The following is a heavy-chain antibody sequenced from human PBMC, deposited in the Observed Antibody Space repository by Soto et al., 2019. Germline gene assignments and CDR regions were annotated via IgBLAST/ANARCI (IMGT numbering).Heavy chain of an antibody. J-gene: IGHJ6*02. Sequence: QVQLVESGGGLVKPGGSLRLSCAASGFTFSDYYMSWIRQAPGKGLEWVSYISSSSSYTNYADSVKGRFTISRDNARNSRYLQRNSRRAEDTAVYDCARDSYYGMDVWGQGTTVTVSS. CDR3: ARDSYYGMDV. V-gene: IGHV3-11*05. CDR2: ISSSSSYT. CDR1: GFTFSDYY.